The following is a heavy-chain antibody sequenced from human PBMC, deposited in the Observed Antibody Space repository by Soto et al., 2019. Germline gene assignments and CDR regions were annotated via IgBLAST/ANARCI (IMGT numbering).Heavy chain of an antibody. CDR3: AKDTGSSWYGGLYY. D-gene: IGHD6-13*01. CDR2: ISWNSKSI. Sequence: EVQLVESGGGLVQPGRSLRLSCTASRFSFDDYAMHWVRQAPGKGLEWVSGISWNSKSIGYADSVKGRFTISRDNAKNSLYLQMNSLRAEDTALYYCAKDTGSSWYGGLYYWGQGTLVTVSS. CDR1: RFSFDDYA. J-gene: IGHJ4*02. V-gene: IGHV3-9*01.